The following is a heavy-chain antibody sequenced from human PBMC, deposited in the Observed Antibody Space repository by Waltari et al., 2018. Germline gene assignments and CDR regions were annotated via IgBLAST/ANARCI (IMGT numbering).Heavy chain of an antibody. J-gene: IGHJ4*02. Sequence: QVQLQESGPGLVKPSGSRSVTCPVSGDPISGRFWWSWVRQTPGKGLEWIGQIHGSGRINYNPSLESRVTVSRDTSNNQFSLKLTSATAADTAVYFCARDRGRGLYLDSWGQGILVTVSP. CDR2: IHGSGRI. CDR1: GDPISGRFW. V-gene: IGHV4-4*02. D-gene: IGHD5-12*01. CDR3: ARDRGRGLYLDS.